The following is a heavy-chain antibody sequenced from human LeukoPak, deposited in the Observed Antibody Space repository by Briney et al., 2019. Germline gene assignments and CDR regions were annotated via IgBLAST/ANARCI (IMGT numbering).Heavy chain of an antibody. J-gene: IGHJ2*01. V-gene: IGHV1-2*02. D-gene: IGHD3-10*01. CDR3: ARGRGTTMVRGVITNYFDL. Sequence: ASVKVSCKASGYTFTAHYIHWVRQAPGQGLEWMGWIDPNSGGTNYAQKFLGSVKTTGDTYINTAFMKLSGLRSDDTAIYYCARGRGTTMVRGVITNYFDLWGRGSLVTVSS. CDR1: GYTFTAHY. CDR2: IDPNSGGT.